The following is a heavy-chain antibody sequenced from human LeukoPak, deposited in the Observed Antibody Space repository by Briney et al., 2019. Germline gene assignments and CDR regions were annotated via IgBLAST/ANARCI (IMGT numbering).Heavy chain of an antibody. CDR1: GFTFNTYW. CDR2: IKEDGTRD. V-gene: IGHV3-7*01. J-gene: IGHJ4*02. CDR3: ARDTKGGYFDL. Sequence: PGGSLRLSCAASGFTFNTYWMSWVRQALGKGLEWLANIKEDGTRDYYVESVKGRFTISKDNAKTSLYLQLSSLRAEDTAVYYCARDTKGGYFDLWGQGTLVTVSS.